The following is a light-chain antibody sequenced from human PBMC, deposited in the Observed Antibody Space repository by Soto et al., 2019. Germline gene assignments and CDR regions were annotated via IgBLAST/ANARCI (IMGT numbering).Light chain of an antibody. V-gene: IGKV3-11*01. CDR2: DAS. CDR1: QSVSSY. CDR3: QQRSNWPPYT. Sequence: EIVLTQSPATLSLSPGERATLSCRASQSVSSYLAWYQQKPGQAPRLLIYDASNRATGIPARFSGSGSGTDLTLTISRLEPDDVAVYYCQQRSNWPPYTFGQGTKLEIK. J-gene: IGKJ2*01.